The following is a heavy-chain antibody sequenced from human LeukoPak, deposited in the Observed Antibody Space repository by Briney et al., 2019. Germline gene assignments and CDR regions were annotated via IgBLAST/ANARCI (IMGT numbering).Heavy chain of an antibody. Sequence: GGSLRLSCAASGVTLSSYSMNWVRQAPGKGLEWISHITWSGSTIFYADSVKGRFTISKDNAKNSLYLQMNSLRAEDTAVYYCARAGGSTVSHSDYWGQGTLVTVSS. CDR1: GVTLSSYS. J-gene: IGHJ4*02. V-gene: IGHV3-48*04. CDR2: ITWSGSTI. CDR3: ARAGGSTVSHSDY. D-gene: IGHD4-17*01.